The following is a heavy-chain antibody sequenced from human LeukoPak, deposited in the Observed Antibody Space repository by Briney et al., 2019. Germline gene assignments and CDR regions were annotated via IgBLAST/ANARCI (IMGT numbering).Heavy chain of an antibody. CDR2: ISYDGSNK. V-gene: IGHV3-30*04. CDR1: GFTFSSYA. J-gene: IGHJ4*02. CDR3: ARDGAGTTYGFDY. Sequence: PGGSLRLSCAASGFTFSSYAMHWVRQAPGKGLEWVAVISYDGSNKYYADSVKGRFTISGDNSKNTLYLQMGSLRAEDMAVYYCARDGAGTTYGFDYWGQGTLVTVSS. D-gene: IGHD1-1*01.